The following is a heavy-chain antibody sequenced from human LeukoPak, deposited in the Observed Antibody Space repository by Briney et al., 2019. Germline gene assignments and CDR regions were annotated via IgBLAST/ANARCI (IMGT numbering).Heavy chain of an antibody. D-gene: IGHD3-10*01. J-gene: IGHJ6*02. CDR1: GFTFSSYG. Sequence: PGGSLRLSCAASGFTFSSYGMSWVRQAPGKGLEWVSVIYSGGSTYYVDSVKGRFTISRDNSKNTLYLQMNSLRAEDTAVYFCARDVTMVRGAQDYYGMDVWGQGTTVTVSS. CDR3: ARDVTMVRGAQDYYGMDV. CDR2: IYSGGST. V-gene: IGHV3-53*01.